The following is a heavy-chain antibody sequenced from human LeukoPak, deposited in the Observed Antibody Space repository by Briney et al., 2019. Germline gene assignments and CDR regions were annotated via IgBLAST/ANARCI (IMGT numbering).Heavy chain of an antibody. CDR3: AKDSEDIVVVPAAMNSYYYYMDV. CDR2: IRYDGSNK. V-gene: IGHV3-30*02. Sequence: GGSLRLSCAASGFTFSSYGMHWVRQAPGKGLEWVAFIRYDGSNKYYADSVKGRFTISRDNSKNTLYLQMNSLRAEDTAVYYCAKDSEDIVVVPAAMNSYYYYMDVWGKGTTVTVSS. D-gene: IGHD2-2*01. J-gene: IGHJ6*03. CDR1: GFTFSSYG.